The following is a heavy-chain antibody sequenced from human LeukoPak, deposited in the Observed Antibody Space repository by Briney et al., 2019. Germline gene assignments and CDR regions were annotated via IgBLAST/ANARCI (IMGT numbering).Heavy chain of an antibody. D-gene: IGHD2-2*01. CDR2: ISYDEKNK. J-gene: IGHJ4*02. V-gene: IGHV3-30*04. CDR1: DFTFSNYP. CDR3: ARDRGIVVVPAAIRPPDIDY. Sequence: GRSLRLSCAASDFTFSNYPMHWVRQAPGKGLEWVAIISYDEKNKYYADSVKGRFTISRDNSKNTVYLQMNSLRAEDTAVYYCARDRGIVVVPAAIRPPDIDYWGQGTLVTVSS.